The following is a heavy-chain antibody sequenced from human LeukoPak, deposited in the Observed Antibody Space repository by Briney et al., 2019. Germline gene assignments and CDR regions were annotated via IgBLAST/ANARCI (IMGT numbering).Heavy chain of an antibody. CDR3: ARATGTTGYFDY. J-gene: IGHJ4*02. Sequence: PGGSLRLSCAASGFTFSSYAMSWVRQAPGKGLEWVSAISSSGSTIYYADSVKGRFTISRDNAKNSLYLQMNSLRAEDTAVYYCARATGTTGYFDYWGQGTLVTVSS. D-gene: IGHD1-1*01. V-gene: IGHV3-48*03. CDR1: GFTFSSYA. CDR2: ISSSGSTI.